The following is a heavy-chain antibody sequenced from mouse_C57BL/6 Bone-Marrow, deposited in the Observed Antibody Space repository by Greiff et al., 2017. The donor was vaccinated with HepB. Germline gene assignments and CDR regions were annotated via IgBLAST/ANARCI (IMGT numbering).Heavy chain of an antibody. CDR1: GFSFNTYA. Sequence: EVQPVESGGGLVQPKGSLKLSCAASGFSFNTYAMNWVRQAPGKGLEWVARIRSKSNNYATYYADSVKDRFTISRDDSESMLYLQMNNLKTEDTAMYYCVRRAWYFDVWGTGTTVTVSS. CDR2: IRSKSNNYAT. V-gene: IGHV10-1*01. CDR3: VRRAWYFDV. J-gene: IGHJ1*03.